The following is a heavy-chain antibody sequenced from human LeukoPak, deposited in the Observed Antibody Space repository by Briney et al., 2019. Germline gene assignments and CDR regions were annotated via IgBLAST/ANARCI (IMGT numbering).Heavy chain of an antibody. CDR2: IYYSGST. V-gene: IGHV4-59*01. J-gene: IGHJ5*02. Sequence: PSETLSLTCTVSGGSISSYYWNWIRQPPGKGLEWIGYIYYSGSTKYNPSLESRVTISVDTSKNQFSLKLKSVTAADTAVYYCARGVPQGWVHWFDPWGQGTLVTVSS. CDR1: GGSISSYY. CDR3: ARGVPQGWVHWFDP. D-gene: IGHD1-26*01.